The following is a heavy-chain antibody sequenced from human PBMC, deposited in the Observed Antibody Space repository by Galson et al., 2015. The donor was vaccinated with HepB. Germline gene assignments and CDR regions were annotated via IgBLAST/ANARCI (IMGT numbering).Heavy chain of an antibody. V-gene: IGHV3-64D*06. CDR3: VKDFPRITMVEDFDY. CDR2: ISSNGGST. D-gene: IGHD3-10*01. CDR1: GFTFSSYA. J-gene: IGHJ4*02. Sequence: SLRLSCAASGFTFSSYAMHWVRQAPGKGLEYVSAISSNGGSTYYADSVKGRFTISRDNSKNTLYLQMSSLRAEDTAVYYCVKDFPRITMVEDFDYWGQGTLVTVSS.